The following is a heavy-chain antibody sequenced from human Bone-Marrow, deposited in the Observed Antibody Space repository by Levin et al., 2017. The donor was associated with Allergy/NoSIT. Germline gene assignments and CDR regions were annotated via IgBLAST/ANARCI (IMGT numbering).Heavy chain of an antibody. D-gene: IGHD2-2*01. V-gene: IGHV4-39*06. J-gene: IGHJ3*02. CDR2: ISYGGTT. CDR1: GDSIASATFTSFY. CDR3: ASRYATAWSAAPDGFDI. Sequence: SQTLSLTCNVSGDSIASATFTSFYWGWIRQSTGKRLQWIGSISYGGTTFFNPSLKTRVHISLDPSKNQFTLTLNSLTAADTAVYYCASRYATAWSAAPDGFDIWGRGTKVTVSS.